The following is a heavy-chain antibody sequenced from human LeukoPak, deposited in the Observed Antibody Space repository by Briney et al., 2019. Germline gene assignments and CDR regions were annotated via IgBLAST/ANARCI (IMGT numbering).Heavy chain of an antibody. CDR1: GFTFSSYG. Sequence: PGGSLRLSCAASGFTFSSYGMHWVRQAPGKGLEWVAFIRYDGSNKYYADSVKGRFTISRDNSKNTLYLQMNSLRAEDTAVYYCEKSWYQLPYNWFDPWGQGTLVTVSP. CDR2: IRYDGSNK. V-gene: IGHV3-30*02. D-gene: IGHD2-2*01. J-gene: IGHJ5*02. CDR3: EKSWYQLPYNWFDP.